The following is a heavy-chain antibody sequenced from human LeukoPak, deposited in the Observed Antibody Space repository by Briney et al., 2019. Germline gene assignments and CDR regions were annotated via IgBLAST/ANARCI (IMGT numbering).Heavy chain of an antibody. J-gene: IGHJ4*02. V-gene: IGHV3-21*01. CDR1: GFTFSSYS. CDR2: ISSSSSYI. CDR3: ARDPGGYYYDSSGPHDY. Sequence: GSLRLSCAASGFTFSSYSMNWVRQAPGKGLEWVSSISSSSSYIYYAGSVKGRFTISRDNAKNSLYLQMNSLRAEDTAVYYCARDPGGYYYDSSGPHDYWGQGTLVTVSS. D-gene: IGHD3-22*01.